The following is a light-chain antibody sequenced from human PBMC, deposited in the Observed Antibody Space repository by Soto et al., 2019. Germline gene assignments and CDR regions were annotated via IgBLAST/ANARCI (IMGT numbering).Light chain of an antibody. CDR1: QSISSR. J-gene: IGKJ1*01. CDR3: QQYNSYAWT. Sequence: DIQMTQSPSTLSASVGNRVTITCRASQSISSRLAWYQQKPGIAPKLLIYKASSLESGVPSSICGSGSGTEFTLTISSLQPDDYGTFYCQQYNSYAWTFGQGTKVEIK. V-gene: IGKV1-5*03. CDR2: KAS.